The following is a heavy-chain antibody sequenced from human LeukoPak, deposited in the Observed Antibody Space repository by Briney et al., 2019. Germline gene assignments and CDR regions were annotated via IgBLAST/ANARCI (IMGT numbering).Heavy chain of an antibody. D-gene: IGHD3-10*01. Sequence: ASVKVSCKASGYTFTGYYMHWVRQAPGQGLEWMGWINPNSGGTNYAQKFQGRATMTRDTSISTAYMELSRLRSDDAAVYCCARETMVRGVILFDYWGQGTLVTVSS. CDR2: INPNSGGT. V-gene: IGHV1-2*02. J-gene: IGHJ4*02. CDR3: ARETMVRGVILFDY. CDR1: GYTFTGYY.